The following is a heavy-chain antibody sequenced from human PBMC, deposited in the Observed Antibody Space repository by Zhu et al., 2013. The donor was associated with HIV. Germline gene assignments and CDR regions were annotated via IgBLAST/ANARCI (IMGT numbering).Heavy chain of an antibody. V-gene: IGHV1-69*01. Sequence: QVQLVQSGAEVKKPGSSVKVSCKASGGTFSSYAISWVRQAPGQGLEWMGGIIPIFGTANYAQKFQGRVTITADESTSTAYMELSSLRSEDTAVYYCARDHSIEYSSSYYYYGMDVWGQGTTVTVSS. CDR1: GGTFSSYA. D-gene: IGHD6-6*01. CDR3: ARDHSIEYSSSYYYYGMDV. CDR2: IIPIFGTA. J-gene: IGHJ6*02.